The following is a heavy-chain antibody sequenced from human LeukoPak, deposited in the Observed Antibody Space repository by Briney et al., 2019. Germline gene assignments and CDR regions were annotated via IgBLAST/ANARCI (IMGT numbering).Heavy chain of an antibody. CDR1: GGSFSGYY. D-gene: IGHD1-7*01. V-gene: IGHV4-34*01. CDR2: INHSGST. CDR3: ARGQKLELPHFDY. Sequence: SETLSLTCAVYGGSFSGYYWSWIRQPPGKGLEWIGEINHSGSTNYNPSLKSRVTISVDTSKNQFSLKLSSVTAADTAVYYCARGQKLELPHFDYWGQGTLVTVSS. J-gene: IGHJ4*02.